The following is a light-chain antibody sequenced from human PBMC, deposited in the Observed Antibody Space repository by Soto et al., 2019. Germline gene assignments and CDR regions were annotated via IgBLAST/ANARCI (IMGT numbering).Light chain of an antibody. V-gene: IGLV2-8*01. J-gene: IGLJ2*01. CDR1: SSDIGGYTY. CDR3: SSYAGSDFLV. Sequence: QSALTQPASVSGSPGQSITISCTGASSDIGGYTYVSWYQQHPGKAPKLMISEVNNRPSGIPDRFSGSKSGNTASLTVSGLRPEDEATYYCSSYAGSDFLVFGGGTKLTVL. CDR2: EVN.